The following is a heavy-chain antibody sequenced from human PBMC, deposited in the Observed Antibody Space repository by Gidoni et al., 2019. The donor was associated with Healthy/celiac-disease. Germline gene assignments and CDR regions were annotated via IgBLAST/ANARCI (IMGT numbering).Heavy chain of an antibody. V-gene: IGHV1-46*01. Sequence: QVQLVQSGAEVKKPGASVKVSCKASGDTVTSYYMHWVRQAPGKGLAGMGIINPSGCSTSYAQTFQGRVTMTRDTSTSTVYLELSSLRSEDTAVYYCARPSMTTVTTLAFDIWGQGTMVTVSS. D-gene: IGHD4-17*01. CDR3: ARPSMTTVTTLAFDI. CDR1: GDTVTSYY. J-gene: IGHJ3*02. CDR2: INPSGCST.